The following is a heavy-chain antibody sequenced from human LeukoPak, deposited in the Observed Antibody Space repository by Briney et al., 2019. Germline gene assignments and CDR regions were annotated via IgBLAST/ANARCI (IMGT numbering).Heavy chain of an antibody. J-gene: IGHJ4*02. CDR1: GFTFSSYW. V-gene: IGHV3-23*01. CDR2: ISGSGGST. D-gene: IGHD6-19*01. CDR3: AKAGLTAVAGGFDY. Sequence: GGSLRLSCAASGFTFSSYWMHWVRQAPGKGLEWVSAISGSGGSTYCADSVKGRFTISRDNSKNTLYLQMNSLRAEDTAVYYCAKAGLTAVAGGFDYWGQGTLVTVSS.